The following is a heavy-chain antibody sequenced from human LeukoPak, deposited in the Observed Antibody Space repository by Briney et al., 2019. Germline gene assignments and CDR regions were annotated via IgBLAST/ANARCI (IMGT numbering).Heavy chain of an antibody. D-gene: IGHD6-19*01. Sequence: GGSLRLSCAASGFTFSDQSMNWVRQAPGKGLEWVSSISANSLHIFYADSVKGRFTISRDNAKNSLFLQMNSLRAEDTAVYYCARCSVAAPGGDYWGQGTLVTVSS. V-gene: IGHV3-21*01. J-gene: IGHJ4*02. CDR1: GFTFSDQS. CDR2: ISANSLHI. CDR3: ARCSVAAPGGDY.